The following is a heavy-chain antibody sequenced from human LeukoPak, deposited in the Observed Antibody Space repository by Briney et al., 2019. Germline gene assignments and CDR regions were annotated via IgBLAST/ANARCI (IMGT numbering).Heavy chain of an antibody. V-gene: IGHV3-33*01. CDR3: GRDYTSSWTPLFNY. CDR1: GFTFTNYG. Sequence: GGSLRLSCATSGFTFTNYGMHWVRQAPGRGLEWVAALWSDGIKTSYADSVRGRFTISRDNSRNTLFLQMDSLRAEDSAVYYCGRDYTSSWTPLFNYWGQGTLVTVSS. D-gene: IGHD6-13*01. J-gene: IGHJ4*02. CDR2: LWSDGIKT.